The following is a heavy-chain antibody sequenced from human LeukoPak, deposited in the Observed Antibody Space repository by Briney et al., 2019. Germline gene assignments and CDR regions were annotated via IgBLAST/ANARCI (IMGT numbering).Heavy chain of an antibody. D-gene: IGHD6-13*01. CDR3: ATPMRDSSRRREDAFDI. Sequence: ASVKVSCKASGYTFTSYYMHWVRQAPGQGLEWMGIINPSGGSTSYAQKFQGRVTMTRDTSTSTVYMELSSLRSEDTAVYYCATPMRDSSRRREDAFDIWGQGTMVTVSS. V-gene: IGHV1-46*01. CDR1: GYTFTSYY. CDR2: INPSGGST. J-gene: IGHJ3*02.